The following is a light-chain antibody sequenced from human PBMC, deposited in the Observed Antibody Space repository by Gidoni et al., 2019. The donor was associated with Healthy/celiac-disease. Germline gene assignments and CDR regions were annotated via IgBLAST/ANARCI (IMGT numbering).Light chain of an antibody. J-gene: IGKJ3*01. CDR2: AAS. V-gene: IGKV1-39*01. CDR3: QQSYTTPPVT. CDR1: QSISSY. Sequence: DMQMTRSPSSLSASVGDRVTISCRASQSISSYLNWYQQKPGKAPTLLIYAASSLQRGVPSRFSVSGSGTDFTLTMSSLQPEDFETYDCQQSYTTPPVTFGPXTKVDIK.